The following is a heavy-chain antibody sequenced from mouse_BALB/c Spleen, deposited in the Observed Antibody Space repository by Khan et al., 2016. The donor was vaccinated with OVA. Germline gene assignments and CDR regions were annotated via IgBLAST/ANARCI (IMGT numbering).Heavy chain of an antibody. D-gene: IGHD1-1*01. CDR2: ISSGGTYT. V-gene: IGHV5-9-3*01. Sequence: EVELVESGGGLVKPGGSLKLSCAASGFTFSTYAMSWVRQTPEKRLEWVASISSGGTYTYYPDSVKDRFTISRDSAKKTLYLNMSSLRSEDTAMYYCARAPGYYGSGYFVYWGQGTTLTVSS. CDR1: GFTFSTYA. J-gene: IGHJ2*01. CDR3: ARAPGYYGSGYFVY.